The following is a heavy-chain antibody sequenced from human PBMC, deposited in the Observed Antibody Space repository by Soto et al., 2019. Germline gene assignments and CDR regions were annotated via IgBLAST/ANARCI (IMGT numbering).Heavy chain of an antibody. Sequence: QVQLVQSGAEVKKPGASVKVSCKASGYTFTSFDINWVRQATGQGLEWMGWMNPNSGNTGYAQKFQGRVPMTPNTSIRTAYMELSSLRSEDTAVYYCARAYTWGVAVAGTWGQGTLVTVSS. CDR2: MNPNSGNT. J-gene: IGHJ4*02. V-gene: IGHV1-8*01. D-gene: IGHD6-19*01. CDR1: GYTFTSFD. CDR3: ARAYTWGVAVAGT.